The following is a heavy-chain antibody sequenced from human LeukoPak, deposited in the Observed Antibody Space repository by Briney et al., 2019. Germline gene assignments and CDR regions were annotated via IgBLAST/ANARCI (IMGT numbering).Heavy chain of an antibody. J-gene: IGHJ4*02. CDR1: RFIFSSYT. CDR3: ARELTVTTSAEGY. CDR2: ISSTSSDI. Sequence: PGGSLRLSCVASRFIFSSYTMNWVRQTPGKGLEWVSSISSTSSDIYYADSVKGRFTISRDNAKNSLYLQMNSLRAEDTAVYYCARELTVTTSAEGYWGQGTLVTVSS. V-gene: IGHV3-21*01. D-gene: IGHD4-11*01.